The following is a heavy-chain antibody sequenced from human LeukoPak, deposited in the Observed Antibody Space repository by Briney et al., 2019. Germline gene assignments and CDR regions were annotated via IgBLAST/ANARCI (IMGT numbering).Heavy chain of an antibody. CDR3: ARDNYDTGGYYYD. Sequence: GGSLRLSCAVSGFTFSNYAMSWVRQAPGKGLEWVSGIGGSGVNTYYADSVKGRFTISRDNAKNSLYLQMNSLRAEDTAVYYCARDNYDTGGYYYDWGQGTLVTVSS. V-gene: IGHV3-23*01. CDR1: GFTFSNYA. J-gene: IGHJ4*02. CDR2: IGGSGVNT. D-gene: IGHD3-22*01.